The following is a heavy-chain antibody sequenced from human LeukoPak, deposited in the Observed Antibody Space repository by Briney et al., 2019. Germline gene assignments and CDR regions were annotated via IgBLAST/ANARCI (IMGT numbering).Heavy chain of an antibody. J-gene: IGHJ4*02. Sequence: SGPTLVNPTETLTLTCTVSGFSLSNARMGVSWIRQPPGKALEWLAHIFSNDEKSYSTSLKSRLTISKDTSKSQVVLTMTNMDPVDTATCHCARMLSPSYYDSSGGFDYWGQGTLVTVSS. CDR2: IFSNDEK. V-gene: IGHV2-26*01. D-gene: IGHD3-22*01. CDR3: ARMLSPSYYDSSGGFDY. CDR1: GFSLSNARMG.